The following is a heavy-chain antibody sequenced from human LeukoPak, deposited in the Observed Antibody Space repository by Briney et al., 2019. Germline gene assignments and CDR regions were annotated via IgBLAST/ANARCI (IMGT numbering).Heavy chain of an antibody. Sequence: SETLSLTCTVSGGSIGTYYWRWIRQPPGKGLEGVGFIYFTGRTNYNPSLKSRVPILVHTSTNLFSLKVASVTAADAAVYYCARSTYGPDDFDIGGQGTMVPVS. D-gene: IGHD4-17*01. J-gene: IGHJ3*02. CDR1: GGSIGTYY. CDR3: ARSTYGPDDFDI. V-gene: IGHV4-59*01. CDR2: IYFTGRT.